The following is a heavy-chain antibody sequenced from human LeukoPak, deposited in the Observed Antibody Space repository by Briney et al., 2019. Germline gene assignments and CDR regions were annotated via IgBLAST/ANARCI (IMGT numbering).Heavy chain of an antibody. CDR1: GGSISSYY. D-gene: IGHD2-2*01. CDR2: IYYSGST. CDR3: AKHFSSYAPGFDY. Sequence: PSETLSLTCTVSGGSISSYYWSWIRQPPGKGLEWIGYIYYSGSTNYNPSLKSRVTISVDTSKNQFSLKLSSVTAADTAVYYCAKHFSSYAPGFDYWGQGTLVTVSS. V-gene: IGHV4-59*01. J-gene: IGHJ4*02.